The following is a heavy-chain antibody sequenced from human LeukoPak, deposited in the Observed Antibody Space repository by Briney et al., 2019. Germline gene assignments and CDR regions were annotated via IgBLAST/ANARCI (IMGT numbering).Heavy chain of an antibody. Sequence: SVTVSCTASGGTFSSYAISWVRQAPGQGLEWMGGIIPIFGTANYAQKFQGRVTITADESTSTAYMELSSLRSEDTAVYYCAREAGGAALHDYYYYGMDVWGQGTTVTVSS. CDR2: IIPIFGTA. J-gene: IGHJ6*02. CDR3: AREAGGAALHDYYYYGMDV. CDR1: GGTFSSYA. V-gene: IGHV1-69*13. D-gene: IGHD5-24*01.